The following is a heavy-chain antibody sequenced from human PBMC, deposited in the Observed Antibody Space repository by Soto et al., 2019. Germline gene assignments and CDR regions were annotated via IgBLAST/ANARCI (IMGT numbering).Heavy chain of an antibody. Sequence: GGSLRLSCAASGFTFSSYAMHWVRQAPGKGLEWVAVISYDGSNKYYADSVKGRFTISRDNSKNTLYLQMNSLRAEDTAVYYCAREGLYCISTSCYVDYWGQGTLVTVSS. CDR3: AREGLYCISTSCYVDY. D-gene: IGHD2-2*01. J-gene: IGHJ4*02. CDR2: ISYDGSNK. V-gene: IGHV3-30-3*01. CDR1: GFTFSSYA.